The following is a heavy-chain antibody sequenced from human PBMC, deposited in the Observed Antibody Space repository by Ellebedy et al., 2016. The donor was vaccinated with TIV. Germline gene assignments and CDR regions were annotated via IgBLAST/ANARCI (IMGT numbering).Heavy chain of an antibody. CDR3: ARHDPRYYESSGFYYGGWFDP. CDR1: GGSISSYF. Sequence: PGGSLRLSCTVSGGSISSYFWSWTRQPPGKGLEWIGYIDYSGNTNYNPSLQSRVTVSVDTSKNQFSLKLSSVTAADTAVYFCARHDPRYYESSGFYYGGWFDPWGQGTLVTVSS. D-gene: IGHD3-22*01. J-gene: IGHJ5*02. V-gene: IGHV4-59*08. CDR2: IDYSGNT.